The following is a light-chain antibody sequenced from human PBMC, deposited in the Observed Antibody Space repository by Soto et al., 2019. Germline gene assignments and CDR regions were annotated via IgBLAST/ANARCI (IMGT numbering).Light chain of an antibody. V-gene: IGLV4-69*01. CDR3: QTWGTGIQV. CDR1: RGHSSYA. CDR2: LHSDGSH. J-gene: IGLJ2*01. Sequence: QPVLTQSPSASASLGASVKLTCTLSRGHSSYAIAWHQQQPEKGPRYLLKLHSDGSHSKGDGIPDRFSASSSGAERYLTISSLQSEDESAYYCQTWGTGIQVFGGGTKLTVL.